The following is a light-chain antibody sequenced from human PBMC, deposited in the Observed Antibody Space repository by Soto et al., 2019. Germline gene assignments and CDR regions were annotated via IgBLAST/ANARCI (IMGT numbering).Light chain of an antibody. CDR2: GTS. V-gene: IGKV3-15*01. CDR1: QSVNSN. Sequence: EIVLTQSPATLSVSPGERATLSCRASQSVNSNLAWYQQKAGQAPRLLIYGTSTRATGIPARFSGSGSGTDFTLTISSLQPEDFATYYCQQSYSTPVTFGQGTKVDIK. CDR3: QQSYSTPVT. J-gene: IGKJ1*01.